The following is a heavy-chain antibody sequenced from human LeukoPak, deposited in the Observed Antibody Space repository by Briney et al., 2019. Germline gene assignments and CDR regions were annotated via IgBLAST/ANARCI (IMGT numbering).Heavy chain of an antibody. J-gene: IGHJ4*01. Sequence: TGGSLRLSCAASGLTFEDNAMRWVRQPPGKGLEWVSGITWNSGNIGYADSVKGRFTISRDNSKNSLYLQMNSLRPEDTALYYCAKLTVPSSPDLSYWGHGTQVTVSS. CDR2: ITWNSGNI. CDR1: GLTFEDNA. V-gene: IGHV3-9*01. D-gene: IGHD4-17*01. CDR3: AKLTVPSSPDLSY.